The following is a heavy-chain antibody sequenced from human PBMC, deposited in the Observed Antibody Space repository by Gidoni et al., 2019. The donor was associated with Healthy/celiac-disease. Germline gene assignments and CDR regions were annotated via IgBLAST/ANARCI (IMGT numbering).Heavy chain of an antibody. J-gene: IGHJ3*02. Sequence: QVQLVESGGGVVQPGRSLRRSCAASGFPFSSYGMHWVRQAPGKGLEWVAVIWYDGSNKYYADSVKGRFTISRDNSKNTLYLQMNSLRAEDTAVYYCARDSDNYYDSSGYSHAFDIWGQGTMVTVSS. CDR1: GFPFSSYG. CDR3: ARDSDNYYDSSGYSHAFDI. D-gene: IGHD3-22*01. CDR2: IWYDGSNK. V-gene: IGHV3-33*01.